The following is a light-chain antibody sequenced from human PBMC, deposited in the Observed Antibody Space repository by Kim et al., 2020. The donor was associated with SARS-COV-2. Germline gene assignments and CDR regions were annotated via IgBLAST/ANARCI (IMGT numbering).Light chain of an antibody. J-gene: IGLJ3*02. CDR2: GNN. V-gene: IGLV1-44*01. CDR3: AAWDDSLNGPV. Sequence: GQRVTISCSGSNSNIGSNSVNWDQQLPGTAPKLLIYGNNQRPSGVPDRFSGSKSGTSASLAISGLQSEDEADYCCAAWDDSLNGPVFGGGTQLTVL. CDR1: NSNIGSNS.